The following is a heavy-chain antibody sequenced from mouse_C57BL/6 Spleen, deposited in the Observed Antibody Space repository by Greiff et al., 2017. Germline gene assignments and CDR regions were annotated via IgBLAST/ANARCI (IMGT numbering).Heavy chain of an antibody. V-gene: IGHV1-80*01. CDR1: GYAFSSYW. D-gene: IGHD1-1*01. Sequence: VKLVESGAELVKPGASVKISCKASGYAFSSYWMNWVKQRPGKGLEWIGQIYPGDGDTNYNGKFKGKATLTADKSSSTAYMQLSSLTSEDSAVYFCARSEVVVFDYWGQGTTLTVSS. CDR2: IYPGDGDT. J-gene: IGHJ2*01. CDR3: ARSEVVVFDY.